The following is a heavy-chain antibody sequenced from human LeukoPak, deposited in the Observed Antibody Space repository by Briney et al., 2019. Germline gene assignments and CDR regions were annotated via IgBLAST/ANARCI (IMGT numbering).Heavy chain of an antibody. D-gene: IGHD1-26*01. CDR2: ISYDGSNK. CDR3: ARDGGGEWELPYYFDY. Sequence: GRSLRLSCAASGFTFSSYGMHWVRQAPGKGLEWVAVISYDGSNKYYADSVKGRFTISRGNSKNTLYLQMNSLRAEDTAVYYCARDGGGEWELPYYFDYWGQGTLVTVSS. V-gene: IGHV3-30*03. J-gene: IGHJ4*02. CDR1: GFTFSSYG.